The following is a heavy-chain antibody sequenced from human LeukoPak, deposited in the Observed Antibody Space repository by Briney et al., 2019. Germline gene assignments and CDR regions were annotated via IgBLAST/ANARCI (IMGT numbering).Heavy chain of an antibody. Sequence: QAXGXXXEWMGGITPIFCTANYAQNSQGRVTITADESTTTAYMELTTLRSEDPPLYYCARALYFLSLHYWGRGTLFTVSS. V-gene: IGHV1-69*01. D-gene: IGHD3-3*01. CDR3: ARALYFLSLHY. CDR2: ITPIFCTA. J-gene: IGHJ4*02.